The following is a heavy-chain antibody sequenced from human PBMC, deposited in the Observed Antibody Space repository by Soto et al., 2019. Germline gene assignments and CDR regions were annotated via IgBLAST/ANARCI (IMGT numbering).Heavy chain of an antibody. Sequence: LRLSCAESGFTFSSYGMLWVRQAPGKGLEWVTFIWYDGSKKYYADSVKGRFIISRDNSKNTLYLQMNTLRAGDTAVYYCARESFGEYVDYWGQGTLVTVSS. D-gene: IGHD3-10*01. V-gene: IGHV3-33*01. CDR1: GFTFSSYG. CDR2: IWYDGSKK. J-gene: IGHJ4*01. CDR3: ARESFGEYVDY.